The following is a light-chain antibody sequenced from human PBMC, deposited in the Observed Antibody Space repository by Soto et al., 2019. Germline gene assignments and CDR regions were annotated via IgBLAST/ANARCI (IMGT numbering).Light chain of an antibody. CDR2: EVS. CDR3: SLYKSSFYV. J-gene: IGLJ1*01. CDR1: SSDVGSYNR. Sequence: QSVLTQPPSVSGSPGQSVTISCTGTSSDVGSYNRVSWYQQPPGTAPKLMIYEVSNRPSGVPDRFSGSKSGNTASLTISGLQAEDEDDYYCSLYKSSFYVLGNGTKVTVL. V-gene: IGLV2-18*01.